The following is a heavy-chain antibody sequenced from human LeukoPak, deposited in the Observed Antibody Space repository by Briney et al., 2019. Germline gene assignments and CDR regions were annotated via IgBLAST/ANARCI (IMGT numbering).Heavy chain of an antibody. CDR2: MNPNSGNT. CDR3: ARTTVTTYPYYYYYMDV. CDR1: GGTFSSYD. D-gene: IGHD4-17*01. V-gene: IGHV1-8*02. Sequence: GSSVKVSCKASGGTFSSYDINWVRQATGQGLKWMGWMNPNSGNTGYAQKFQGRVTMTRNTSISTAYMELSSLRSEDTAVYYCARTTVTTYPYYYYYMDVWGKGTTVTVSS. J-gene: IGHJ6*03.